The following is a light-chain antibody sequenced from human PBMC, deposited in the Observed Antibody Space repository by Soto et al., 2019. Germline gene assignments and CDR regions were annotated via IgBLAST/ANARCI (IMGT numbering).Light chain of an antibody. J-gene: IGKJ4*01. V-gene: IGKV3-20*01. Sequence: EIVLTQSPGTLSLSPGERATLSCRASQSVGNNYLAWYQQKPGQAPRFLIYDASSRATGIPDRFSGSGSGTEFTLTISRLEPEDFAVYYCQQYGSTPLTFGDRTKVEIK. CDR2: DAS. CDR1: QSVGNNY. CDR3: QQYGSTPLT.